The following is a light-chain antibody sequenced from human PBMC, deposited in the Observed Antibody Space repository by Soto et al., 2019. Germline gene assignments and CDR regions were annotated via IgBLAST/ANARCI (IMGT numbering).Light chain of an antibody. Sequence: QSALTQPRSASGSPGQSITISCTGTSSDVGGYNYVSWYQQHPAKAPKLIIFDVSNRPSGVPNRFSGSKSGNTASLTICGRRAEDEADYYCCSYVGRNTYVFGTGPKLTVL. J-gene: IGLJ1*01. CDR1: SSDVGGYNY. V-gene: IGLV2-11*01. CDR3: CSYVGRNTYV. CDR2: DVS.